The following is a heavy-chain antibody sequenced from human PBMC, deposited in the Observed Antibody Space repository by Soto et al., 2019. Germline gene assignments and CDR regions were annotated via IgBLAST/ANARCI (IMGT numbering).Heavy chain of an antibody. J-gene: IGHJ5*02. CDR1: GYTFTGSY. Sequence: ASVKVSCNASGYTFTGSYMHWVRQAPGQGLEWMGWINPNSGGTNSAQKFQGRVTMNRDTSISTAYMELSRLRSDDTAVYYCARGARITRVRGVINRWFDTWGQGTLVTVS. CDR2: INPNSGGT. V-gene: IGHV1-2*02. CDR3: ARGARITRVRGVINRWFDT. D-gene: IGHD3-10*01.